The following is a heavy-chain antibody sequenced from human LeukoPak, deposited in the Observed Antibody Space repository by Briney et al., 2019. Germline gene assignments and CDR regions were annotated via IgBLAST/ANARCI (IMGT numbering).Heavy chain of an antibody. J-gene: IGHJ3*02. D-gene: IGHD6-19*01. CDR1: GFTFSSYA. V-gene: IGHV3-30-3*01. CDR3: ASLAVAGLRYDAFDI. CDR2: ISYDGSNK. Sequence: GGSLRLSCAASGFTFSSYAMHWVRQAPGKGLEWVAVISYDGSNKYYADSVKGRFTISRDNSKNTLYLQMNSLRAEDTAVYYCASLAVAGLRYDAFDIWGQGTMVTVSS.